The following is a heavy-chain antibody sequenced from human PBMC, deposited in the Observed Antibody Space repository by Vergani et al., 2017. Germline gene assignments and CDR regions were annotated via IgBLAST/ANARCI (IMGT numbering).Heavy chain of an antibody. CDR1: GYTFTAYY. CDR2: ISPDGFST. D-gene: IGHD6-19*01. J-gene: IGHJ4*02. V-gene: IGHV1-46*01. CDR3: ARVQSIAVAGTGY. Sequence: QVQLVQSGAEVGKPGASVKISCKASGYTFTAYYIHWVRQAPEQGLEWVGVISPDGFSTFYAQKFQGRVTITRDTSTSTVYVEVTSLRSDDTAVYYCARVQSIAVAGTGYWGQGTLVTVSS.